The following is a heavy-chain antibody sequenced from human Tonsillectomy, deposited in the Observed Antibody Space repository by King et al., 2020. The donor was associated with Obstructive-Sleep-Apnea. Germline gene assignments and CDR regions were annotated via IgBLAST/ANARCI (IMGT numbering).Heavy chain of an antibody. CDR2: IYPGDSDT. J-gene: IGHJ4*01. V-gene: IGHV5-51*01. D-gene: IGHD6-6*01. CDR1: GYTFTSQW. Sequence: VQLVESGAEVKKPGESLKISCKGSGYTFTSQWIGWVRQMPGKGLEWMGIIYPGDSDTRYSPSLQGQVTISADKSISTAYLQWSSLKASDTAMYYCATYGDYSSSEPGSMRPFDYWGHGTLVTVSS. CDR3: ATYGDYSSSEPGSMRPFDY.